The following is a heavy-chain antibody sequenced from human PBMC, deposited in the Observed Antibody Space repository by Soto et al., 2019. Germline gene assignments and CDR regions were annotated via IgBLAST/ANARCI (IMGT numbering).Heavy chain of an antibody. CDR2: VSAGGDMT. J-gene: IGHJ6*02. CDR3: ARGDRGGSGSPASYYYSGLDV. Sequence: DVQVLESGGDLVQPGGSLRLFFAASGFTFRSFGMSWGRQAPGKGLEWVSSVSAGGDMTYYSDSVKGRFTISRDNSNNALFLQMNSLRIEDTGLYYCARGDRGGSGSPASYYYSGLDVWGQGTTVTVS. D-gene: IGHD3-10*01. CDR1: GFTFRSFG. V-gene: IGHV3-23*01.